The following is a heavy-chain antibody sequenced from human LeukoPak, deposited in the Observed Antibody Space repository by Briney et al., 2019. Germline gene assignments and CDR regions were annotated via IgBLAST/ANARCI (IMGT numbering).Heavy chain of an antibody. CDR1: GYTFTGYY. CDR2: INPNSGGT. Sequence: ASVKVSCKASGYTFTGYYMHWVRQAPGQGLEWMGWINPNSGGTNYAQKFQGRVTMTRDTSISTAYMELSRLRSDDTAVYYCASGSSSSWYEEDYFDYWGQGTLVTVSS. D-gene: IGHD6-13*01. V-gene: IGHV1-2*02. J-gene: IGHJ4*02. CDR3: ASGSSSSWYEEDYFDY.